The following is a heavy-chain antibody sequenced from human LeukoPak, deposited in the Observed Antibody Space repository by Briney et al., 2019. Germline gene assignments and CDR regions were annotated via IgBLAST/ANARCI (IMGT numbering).Heavy chain of an antibody. CDR1: GDSISNYY. CDR2: IYYRGST. CDR3: AKVLAIFGVARDAFDL. J-gene: IGHJ3*01. D-gene: IGHD3-3*01. V-gene: IGHV4-59*01. Sequence: PSETLSLTCTVSGDSISNYYWGWIRQPPGKKLEWIGYIYYRGSTNYNPSLQSRVTISVDTSKNQFSLHLSSVTAADTAVYYCAKVLAIFGVARDAFDLWGQGTMVTVSS.